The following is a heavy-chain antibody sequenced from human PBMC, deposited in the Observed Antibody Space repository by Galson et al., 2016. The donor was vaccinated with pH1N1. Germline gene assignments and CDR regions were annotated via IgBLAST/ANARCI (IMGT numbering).Heavy chain of an antibody. D-gene: IGHD4-17*01. J-gene: IGHJ4*02. V-gene: IGHV1-69*13. CDR3: AGAGFGAYKFDS. CDR1: GGTFSSYA. CDR2: IIPIFGIL. Sequence: SVKVSCKASGGTFSSYAISWVRQAPGHGLEWMGGIIPIFGILNYAQNFQGRVTNTADEFTSTAYMELSSLTSEDTAVYYCAGAGFGAYKFDSWGQGTLVTVSS.